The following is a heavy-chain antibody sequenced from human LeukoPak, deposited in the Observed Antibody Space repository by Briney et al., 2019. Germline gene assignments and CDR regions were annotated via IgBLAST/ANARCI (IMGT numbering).Heavy chain of an antibody. CDR3: AREYCSSTSCYFVEYYMDV. CDR1: GYTFTGYY. CDR2: INPNSGGT. Sequence: GASVKVSCKASGYTFTGYYMHWVRQAPGQGLEWMGWINPNSGGTNYAQKFQGRVTITTDESTSTAYMELSSLRSEDTAVYYCAREYCSSTSCYFVEYYMDVWGKGTTVTVSS. D-gene: IGHD2-2*01. V-gene: IGHV1-2*02. J-gene: IGHJ6*03.